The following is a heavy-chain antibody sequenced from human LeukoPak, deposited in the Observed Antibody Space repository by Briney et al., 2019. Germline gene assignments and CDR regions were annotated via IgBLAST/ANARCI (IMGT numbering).Heavy chain of an antibody. CDR3: ASEPYGSGSFLGAFDI. CDR1: DDSIRSSAYY. Sequence: SETLSLTCAVSDDSIRSSAYYWGWIRQPPGKGLEWIGSSYYSGSTYYNPSLKSRVTISIDTSKNKFSLKLSSVTAADTAVYYCASEPYGSGSFLGAFDIWGQGTMVTVSS. D-gene: IGHD3-10*01. V-gene: IGHV4-39*01. J-gene: IGHJ3*02. CDR2: SYYSGST.